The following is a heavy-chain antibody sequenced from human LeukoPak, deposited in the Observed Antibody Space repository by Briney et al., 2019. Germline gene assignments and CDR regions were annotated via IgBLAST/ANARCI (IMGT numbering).Heavy chain of an antibody. CDR2: INPNSGGT. V-gene: IGHV1-2*02. CDR1: GYTFTGYY. Sequence: VASVKVSCKASGYTFTGYYMHWVRQAPGQGLEWMGWINPNSGGTNYAQKFQGRVTMTRDTSISTAYMELSRLRSDDTAVHYCARERTLTSCYDYWGQGTLVTVSS. D-gene: IGHD2-15*01. J-gene: IGHJ4*02. CDR3: ARERTLTSCYDY.